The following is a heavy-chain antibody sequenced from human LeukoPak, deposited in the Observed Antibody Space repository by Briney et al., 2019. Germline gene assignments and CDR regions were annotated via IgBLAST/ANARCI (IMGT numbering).Heavy chain of an antibody. Sequence: ASVKVSCKASGYTFTSYGINWVRQATGQGLEWMGWMNPNSGNTGYAQKFQGRVTMTRNTSISTAYMELSSLRSDDTAVYYCARVQSSPAKYYYDSSGYGDYFDYWGQGTLVTVSS. V-gene: IGHV1-8*02. CDR1: GYTFTSYG. CDR2: MNPNSGNT. J-gene: IGHJ4*02. D-gene: IGHD3-22*01. CDR3: ARVQSSPAKYYYDSSGYGDYFDY.